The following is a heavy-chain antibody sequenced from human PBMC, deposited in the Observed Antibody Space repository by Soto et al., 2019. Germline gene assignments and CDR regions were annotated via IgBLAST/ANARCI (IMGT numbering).Heavy chain of an antibody. CDR1: GFSFHDYA. V-gene: IGHV3-9*01. J-gene: IGHJ5*02. Sequence: EVQLVESGGGLVQPGRSLRLSCAASGFSFHDYAMHWVRQAPGKGLEWVSDISWTSGRITYVDSVKGRFTISRDKAKNSLYLQMNSVRAEDTAFYYCAKSRLSGGVIAGPDHWGQGTLVTVSS. D-gene: IGHD3-16*02. CDR3: AKSRLSGGVIAGPDH. CDR2: ISWTSGRI.